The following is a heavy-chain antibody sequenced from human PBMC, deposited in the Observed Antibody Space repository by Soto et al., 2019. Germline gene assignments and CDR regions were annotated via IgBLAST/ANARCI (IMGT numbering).Heavy chain of an antibody. J-gene: IGHJ6*02. CDR1: GYTFTGYY. CDR2: INPNSGGT. CDR3: ARDAPINCSSTSFLLPSIYYYYGMDV. Sequence: ASVKVSCKASGYTFTGYYMHWVRQAPGQGLEWMGWINPNSGGTNYAQKFQGWVTMTRDTSISTAYMELSRLRSDDTAVYYCARDAPINCSSTSFLLPSIYYYYGMDVWARGTTVTVSS. D-gene: IGHD2-2*01. V-gene: IGHV1-2*04.